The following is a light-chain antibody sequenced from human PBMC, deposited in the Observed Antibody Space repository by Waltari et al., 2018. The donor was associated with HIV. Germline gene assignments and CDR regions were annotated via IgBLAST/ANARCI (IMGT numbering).Light chain of an antibody. CDR2: DNN. J-gene: IGLJ3*02. V-gene: IGLV1-51*01. Sequence: QSVLTQPPSVSAAPGQKVTISCSGRYSNIGNKFISWYQQFPGTAPKLLIYDNNKRPSGIPDRFSGSMSGTSATLGITGLQTGDEANYYCGTWDSSLSAWVFGGGTELTVL. CDR1: YSNIGNKF. CDR3: GTWDSSLSAWV.